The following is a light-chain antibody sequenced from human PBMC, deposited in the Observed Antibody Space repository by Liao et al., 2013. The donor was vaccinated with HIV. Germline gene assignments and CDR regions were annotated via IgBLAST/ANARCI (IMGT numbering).Light chain of an antibody. CDR1: KLGDKY. CDR2: QDT. CDR3: QAWDSSTYV. Sequence: SYELTQPPSVSVSPGQRARITCSGDKLGDKYVCWYQQKPGQSPVLVIYQDTKRPSGIPERFSGSNSGNTATLTISGTQAMDEADYYCQAWDSSTYVFGTGTKVTVL. V-gene: IGLV3-1*01. J-gene: IGLJ1*01.